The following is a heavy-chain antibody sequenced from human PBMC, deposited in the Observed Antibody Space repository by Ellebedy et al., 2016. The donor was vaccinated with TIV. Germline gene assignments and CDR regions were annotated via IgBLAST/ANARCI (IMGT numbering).Heavy chain of an antibody. CDR3: ARGHASGQYYYYGMDV. J-gene: IGHJ6*02. V-gene: IGHV1-69*13. Sequence: SVKVSCXASGGTFSSYAISWVRQAPGQGLEWMGGIIPIFGTANYAQKFQGRVTIAADESTSTAYMELSSLRSEDTAVYYCARGHASGQYYYYGMDVWGQGTTVTVSS. CDR2: IIPIFGTA. D-gene: IGHD3-3*01. CDR1: GGTFSSYA.